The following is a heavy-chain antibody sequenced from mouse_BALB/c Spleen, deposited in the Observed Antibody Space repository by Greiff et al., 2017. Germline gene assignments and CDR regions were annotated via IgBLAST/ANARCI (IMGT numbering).Heavy chain of an antibody. CDR3: ARGRYGKGIYAMDY. CDR1: GFTFSSYT. J-gene: IGHJ4*01. D-gene: IGHD2-10*02. V-gene: IGHV5-6-4*01. Sequence: EVKVEESGGGLVKPGGSLKLSCAASGFTFSSYTMSWVRQTPEKRLEWVATISSGGSYTYYPDSVKGRFTISRDNAKNTLYLQMSSLKSEDTAMYYCARGRYGKGIYAMDYWGQGTSVTVSS. CDR2: ISSGGSYT.